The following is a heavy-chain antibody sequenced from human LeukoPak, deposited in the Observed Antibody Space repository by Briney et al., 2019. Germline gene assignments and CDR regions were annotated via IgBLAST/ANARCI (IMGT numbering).Heavy chain of an antibody. J-gene: IGHJ4*02. CDR1: GGTFSSYA. CDR2: IIPIFGTA. Sequence: SVKVSCKASGGTFSSYAISWARQAPGQGLEWMGGIIPIFGTANYAQKFQGRVTITADKSTSTAYMELSSLRSEDTAVYYCARVPVGYCSGGSCFTSYYFDYWGQGTLVTVSS. D-gene: IGHD2-15*01. CDR3: ARVPVGYCSGGSCFTSYYFDY. V-gene: IGHV1-69*06.